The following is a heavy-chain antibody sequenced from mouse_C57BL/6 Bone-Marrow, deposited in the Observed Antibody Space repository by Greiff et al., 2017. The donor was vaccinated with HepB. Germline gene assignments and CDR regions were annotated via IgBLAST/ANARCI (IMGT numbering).Heavy chain of an antibody. Sequence: QVQLQQSGAELARPGASVKMSCKASGYTFTSYTMHWVKQRPGQGLEWIGYINPSSGYTKYNQKFKDKATLTADKSSSTAYMQLSSLTSEDSAVYYCARYLGGPYYFDSWGQGTTLTVSS. CDR1: GYTFTSYT. V-gene: IGHV1-4*01. J-gene: IGHJ2*01. CDR2: INPSSGYT. D-gene: IGHD3-3*01. CDR3: ARYLGGPYYFDS.